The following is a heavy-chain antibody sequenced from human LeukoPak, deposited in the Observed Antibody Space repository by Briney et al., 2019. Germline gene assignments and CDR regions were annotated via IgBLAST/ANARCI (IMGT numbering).Heavy chain of an antibody. V-gene: IGHV4-59*12. CDR1: GGSISSYY. D-gene: IGHD5-18*01. J-gene: IGHJ5*02. Sequence: SETLSLTCTVSGGSISSYYWSWIRQPPGKGLEWIGYIYYSGSTNYNPSLKSRVTISVDTSKNQFSLKLSSVTAADTAVYYCARVQEGRPGLDTAMVPNWFDPWGQGTLVTVSS. CDR3: ARVQEGRPGLDTAMVPNWFDP. CDR2: IYYSGST.